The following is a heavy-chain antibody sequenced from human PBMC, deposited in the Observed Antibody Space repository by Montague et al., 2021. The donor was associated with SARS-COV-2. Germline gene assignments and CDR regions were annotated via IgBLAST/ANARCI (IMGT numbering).Heavy chain of an antibody. CDR2: VSDGGS. CDR3: ARHRKDYDILTGYSTSFYYDMDV. J-gene: IGHJ6*02. CDR1: GGSNSRYY. Sequence: SETLSLTCSVSGGSNSRYYWSWIRQPPGKGLEWIGYVSDGGSDYNPSRXXRFSISVDTSKKLLSLSLSSVTAADTAIYYCARHRKDYDILTGYSTSFYYDMDVWGQGTTVTVSS. D-gene: IGHD3-9*01. V-gene: IGHV4-59*08.